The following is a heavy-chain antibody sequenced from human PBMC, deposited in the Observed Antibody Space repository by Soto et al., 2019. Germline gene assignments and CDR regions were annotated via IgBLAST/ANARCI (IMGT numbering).Heavy chain of an antibody. CDR2: IWYDGSNN. J-gene: IGHJ4*02. D-gene: IGHD2-21*02. V-gene: IGHV3-33*01. Sequence: QVQLVESGGGVVQPGRSLRLSCAASGFTFSSYGMHWVRQAPGKGLEWVAVIWYDGSNNYYADSVKGRFTISRDNSKNTLYLPMNSLRAEDTAVYYCARALGVYCGGDCALDYWGQGTLVTVSS. CDR1: GFTFSSYG. CDR3: ARALGVYCGGDCALDY.